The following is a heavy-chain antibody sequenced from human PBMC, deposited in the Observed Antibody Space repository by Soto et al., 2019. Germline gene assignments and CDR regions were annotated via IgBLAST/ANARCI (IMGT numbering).Heavy chain of an antibody. J-gene: IGHJ4*02. Sequence: GASVKVYCKASGYTFTSYYMHWVRQAPGQGLEWMGIINPSGGSTSYAQKFQGRVTMTRDTSTSTVYMELSSLRSEDTAVYYCARGGDYYDSSGYYPFDYWGQGTLVTVSS. CDR1: GYTFTSYY. V-gene: IGHV1-46*01. D-gene: IGHD3-22*01. CDR3: ARGGDYYDSSGYYPFDY. CDR2: INPSGGST.